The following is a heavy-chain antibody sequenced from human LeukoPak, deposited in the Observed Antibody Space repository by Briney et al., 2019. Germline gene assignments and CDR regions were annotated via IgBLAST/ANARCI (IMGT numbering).Heavy chain of an antibody. D-gene: IGHD1-26*01. CDR2: IYSGGST. J-gene: IGHJ4*02. CDR1: GFTVSSNY. Sequence: GGSLRLSCAASGFTVSSNYMSWVRQAPGKGLEWVSVIYSGGSTYYADSVKGRFTISRDNSKNTLYLQMNSLRAEDTAVYYCASPSGSYPEGFVYWGQGNLVTVSS. CDR3: ASPSGSYPEGFVY. V-gene: IGHV3-53*01.